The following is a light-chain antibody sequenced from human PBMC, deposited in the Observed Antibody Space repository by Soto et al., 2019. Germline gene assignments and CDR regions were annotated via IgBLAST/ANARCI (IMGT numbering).Light chain of an antibody. Sequence: QSALTQPASVSGSPGESITISCAGTRSDVGSYNLVSWYQQHPGKAPKLTIYEVSKRPSGVSNRFSGSKSGNTASLTISGLQAEDEADYYCCSYAGSSTYVFGTGTKVTVL. CDR3: CSYAGSSTYV. J-gene: IGLJ1*01. CDR1: RSDVGSYNL. V-gene: IGLV2-23*02. CDR2: EVS.